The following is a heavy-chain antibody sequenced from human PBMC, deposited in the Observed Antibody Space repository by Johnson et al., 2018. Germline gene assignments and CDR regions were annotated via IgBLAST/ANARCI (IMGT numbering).Heavy chain of an antibody. J-gene: IGHJ3*02. CDR3: AKAHTGTYGDAFDI. CDR2: ISYDGDDK. Sequence: QVQLVQSGGGVVQPGRSLRLSCAASGFRFTSYGMHWVRQAPGKGLEWVALISYDGDDKDSADSVKGRFTISRDNSKNTLYLQMNSLRPEDTVMYYCAKAHTGTYGDAFDIWCQGTMVTVSS. V-gene: IGHV3-30*18. CDR1: GFRFTSYG. D-gene: IGHD1-1*01.